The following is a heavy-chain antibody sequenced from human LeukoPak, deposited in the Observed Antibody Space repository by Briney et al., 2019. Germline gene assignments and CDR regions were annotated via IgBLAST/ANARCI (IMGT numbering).Heavy chain of an antibody. D-gene: IGHD3-22*01. V-gene: IGHV3-53*01. CDR1: GFSVDSNY. J-gene: IGHJ4*02. CDR2: IYTGGNT. CDR3: ARGDDSGYYDYFDY. Sequence: PGGSLRLSCAASGFSVDSNYLSWVRQAPGKWLEWVSTIYTGGNTYYAASVKGRFTISRDFSKNTVFLHMNSLRAEDTAMYYCARGDDSGYYDYFDYWGQGALVTVSS.